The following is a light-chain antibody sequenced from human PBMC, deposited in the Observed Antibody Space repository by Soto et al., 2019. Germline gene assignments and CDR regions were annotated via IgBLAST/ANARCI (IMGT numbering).Light chain of an antibody. CDR1: QSVNRNY. Sequence: EIVLTQSPGTLSLSPGERATLSCRASQSVNRNYLAWYQKKVGQAPRLLIYDASSRATGIPDRFSGSGSGTDFTLTISRLEPEDFAVYYCQQYGSAPGTFGPGTKVDIK. V-gene: IGKV3-20*01. CDR3: QQYGSAPGT. CDR2: DAS. J-gene: IGKJ3*01.